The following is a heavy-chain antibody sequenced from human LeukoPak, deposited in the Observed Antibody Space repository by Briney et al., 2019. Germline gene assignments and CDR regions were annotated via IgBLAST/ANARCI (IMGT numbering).Heavy chain of an antibody. D-gene: IGHD7-27*01. CDR1: SGSFSGYY. CDR2: INHSGST. V-gene: IGHV4-34*01. CDR3: ARETGDQEGYFDY. J-gene: IGHJ4*02. Sequence: SETLSLTCAVYSGSFSGYYWSWIRQPPGKGLEWIGEINHSGSTNYNPSLKSRVTISVDTSKNQFSLKLSSVTAADTAVYYCARETGDQEGYFDYWGQGTLVTVSS.